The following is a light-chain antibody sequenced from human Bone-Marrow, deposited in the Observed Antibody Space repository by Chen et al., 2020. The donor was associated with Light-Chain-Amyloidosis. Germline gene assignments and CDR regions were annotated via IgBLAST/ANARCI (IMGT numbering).Light chain of an antibody. J-gene: IGLJ2*01. CDR3: QVWDATTLHVV. Sequence: SFVLTQSPSVSMAPGQTASITCGGNDIGSKSVHWYQQRPGQAPVLVIYYDTDRPSGIPARFSGSNSGNTATLTISRVEAGDEADYYCQVWDATTLHVVFGGGTKLTVL. V-gene: IGLV3-21*04. CDR2: YDT. CDR1: DIGSKS.